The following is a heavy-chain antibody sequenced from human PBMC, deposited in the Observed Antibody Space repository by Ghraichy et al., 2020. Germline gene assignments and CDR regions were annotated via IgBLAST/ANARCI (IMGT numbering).Heavy chain of an antibody. V-gene: IGHV3-11*06. CDR3: ARERSTTGSNDAFDI. J-gene: IGHJ3*02. CDR1: GFTFSDYY. D-gene: IGHD1-14*01. Sequence: GGSLRLSCAASGFTFSDYYMSWIRQAPEKGLEWVSYISSSSSYTNYADSVKGRFTISRDNAKNSLYLQMNSLRAEDTAVYYCARERSTTGSNDAFDIWGQGTMVTVSS. CDR2: ISSSSSYT.